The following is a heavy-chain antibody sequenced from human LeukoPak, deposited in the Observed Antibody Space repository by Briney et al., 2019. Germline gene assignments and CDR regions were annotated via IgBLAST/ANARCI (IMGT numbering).Heavy chain of an antibody. CDR3: ATYRQIQVPFEF. Sequence: GGSLRLSCAASGFTFSSYAMSWVRQAPGKGLEWVSAISGSGGSTYYADSVKGRFTISRDNTKNSLYLQMNSLRAEDTATYYCATYRQIQVPFEFWGQGTLVTVSS. D-gene: IGHD5-18*01. V-gene: IGHV3-23*01. CDR2: ISGSGGST. CDR1: GFTFSSYA. J-gene: IGHJ4*02.